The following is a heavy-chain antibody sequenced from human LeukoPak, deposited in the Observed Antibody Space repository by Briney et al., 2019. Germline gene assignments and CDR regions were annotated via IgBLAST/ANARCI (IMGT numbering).Heavy chain of an antibody. Sequence: GGSLRLSCAVSGLTFSNFKMNWVRQAPGKGLEWVSYISDSGRTTFYADSVKGRFTISRDNAKNSLYLQMNSLRAEDTAVYYCARDLIGPLITMVRGSLRGNAFDIWGQGAMVTVSS. D-gene: IGHD3-10*01. J-gene: IGHJ3*02. CDR1: GLTFSNFK. CDR2: ISDSGRTT. V-gene: IGHV3-48*03. CDR3: ARDLIGPLITMVRGSLRGNAFDI.